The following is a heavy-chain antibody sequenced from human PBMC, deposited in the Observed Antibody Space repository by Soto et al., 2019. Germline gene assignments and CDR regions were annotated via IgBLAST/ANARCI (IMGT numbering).Heavy chain of an antibody. Sequence: SETLALTCAVSGESFSDLHWPWIRQLPGKGLEWIGEINHIGYTNYNPSLESRVAISVDTSKNQFSLKLSSVTAADTAVYYCARGRIQLWYPFDYWGQGTLVT. V-gene: IGHV4-34*01. CDR3: ARGRIQLWYPFDY. D-gene: IGHD5-18*01. CDR2: INHIGYT. J-gene: IGHJ4*02. CDR1: GESFSDLH.